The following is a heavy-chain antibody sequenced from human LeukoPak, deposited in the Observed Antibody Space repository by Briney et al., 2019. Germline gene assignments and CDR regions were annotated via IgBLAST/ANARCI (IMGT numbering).Heavy chain of an antibody. CDR1: GFTFDDYA. D-gene: IGHD7-27*01. CDR3: AKDAHWGYFDY. V-gene: IGHV3-9*01. Sequence: GGSLRLSCAASGFTFDDYAMHWVRQAPGKGLEWVSGISWNSGSIGYADSVKGRFAISRDNAKNSLYLQMNSLRAEDTALYYCAKDAHWGYFDYWGQGTLVTVSS. CDR2: ISWNSGSI. J-gene: IGHJ4*02.